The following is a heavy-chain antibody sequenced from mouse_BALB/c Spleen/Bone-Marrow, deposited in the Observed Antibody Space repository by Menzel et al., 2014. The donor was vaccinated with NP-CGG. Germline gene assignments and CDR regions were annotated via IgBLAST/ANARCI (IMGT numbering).Heavy chain of an antibody. V-gene: IGHV5-9*02. CDR3: ARPLYEAYFDY. D-gene: IGHD1-3*01. CDR2: ISSGGSYT. Sequence: EVQLQESGGGLVKPGGSLKLSCAASGFAFSSNDMSWVRQTPEKRLEWVATISSGGSYTYYPASVKGRFTISRDNSRNSLYLQMSSLGSKDAALYYCARPLYEAYFDYWGQGTSLTVSS. CDR1: GFAFSSND. J-gene: IGHJ2*02.